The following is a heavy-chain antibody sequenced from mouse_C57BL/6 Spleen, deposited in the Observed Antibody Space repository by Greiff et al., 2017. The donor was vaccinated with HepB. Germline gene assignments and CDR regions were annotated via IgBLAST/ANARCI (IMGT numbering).Heavy chain of an antibody. CDR3: ARITTVVDWYFDV. Sequence: EVKLVESGGGLVKPGGSLKLSCAASGFTFSSYTMSWVRQTPEKRLEWVATISGGGGNTYYPDSVKGRFTISRDNAKNTLYLQISSLRSEDTALYYCARITTVVDWYFDVWGTGTTVTVSS. J-gene: IGHJ1*03. V-gene: IGHV5-9*01. CDR2: ISGGGGNT. D-gene: IGHD1-1*01. CDR1: GFTFSSYT.